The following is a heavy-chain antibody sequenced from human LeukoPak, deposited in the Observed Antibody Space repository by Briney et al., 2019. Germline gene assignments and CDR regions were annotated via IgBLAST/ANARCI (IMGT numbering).Heavy chain of an antibody. CDR3: ARHDARIVGATPDY. D-gene: IGHD1-26*01. Sequence: GGSLRLSCAASGFTFSSYSMNWVRQAPGKGLEWVSSISSSSSYIFYADSVKGRFTISRDNAKNSLYLQMKSLRAEDTAVYYCARHDARIVGATPDYWGQGTLVTVSS. V-gene: IGHV3-21*01. CDR2: ISSSSSYI. CDR1: GFTFSSYS. J-gene: IGHJ4*02.